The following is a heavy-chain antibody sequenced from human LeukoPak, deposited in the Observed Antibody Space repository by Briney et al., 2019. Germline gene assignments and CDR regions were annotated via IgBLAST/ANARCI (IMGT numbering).Heavy chain of an antibody. CDR2: INPNSGGA. CDR3: ARSCGGDCLYYYGMDV. V-gene: IGHV1-2*02. D-gene: IGHD2-21*02. J-gene: IGHJ6*02. Sequence: GASVKVSCKASAYTFTGYYMHWVRQAPGQGLEWMGWINPNSGGADYAQKFQGRVTMARDTSISTAYMELSRLRSDDTAVYYCARSCGGDCLYYYGMDVWGQGTTVTVSS. CDR1: AYTFTGYY.